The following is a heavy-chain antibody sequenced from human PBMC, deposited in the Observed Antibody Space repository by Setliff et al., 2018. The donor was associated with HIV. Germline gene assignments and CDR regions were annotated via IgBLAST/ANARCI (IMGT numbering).Heavy chain of an antibody. J-gene: IGHJ4*02. CDR1: GGSMSSSSYY. V-gene: IGHV4-39*01. CDR2: VYHRGET. Sequence: SETLSLTCTVSGGSMSSSSYYWGWIRQPPGKGLEWIGSVYHRGETYYKPSLKGRVTISIDSSKSQISLNVTSVTAADTAVYYCARLRPSVADRSYFDHWGQGTLVTVSS. CDR3: ARLRPSVADRSYFDH. D-gene: IGHD6-19*01.